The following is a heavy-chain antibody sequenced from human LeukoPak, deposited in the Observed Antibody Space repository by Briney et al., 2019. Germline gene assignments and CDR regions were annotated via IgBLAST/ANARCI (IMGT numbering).Heavy chain of an antibody. D-gene: IGHD3-10*01. Sequence: PGGSLRLSCTASGFTFGDYAMSWFRQAPGKGLEWVGFIRSKAYGGTTEYAASVKGRFTISRDDSKSIAYLQMNSLKTEDTAVYYCTSTVMIWFGEPNWFDPWGQGTLVTVSS. CDR1: GFTFGDYA. CDR2: IRSKAYGGTT. CDR3: TSTVMIWFGEPNWFDP. V-gene: IGHV3-49*03. J-gene: IGHJ5*02.